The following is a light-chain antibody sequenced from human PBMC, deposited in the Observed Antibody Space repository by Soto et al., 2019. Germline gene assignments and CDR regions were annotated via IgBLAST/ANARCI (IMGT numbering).Light chain of an antibody. CDR1: QSITTY. J-gene: IGKJ1*01. V-gene: IGKV1-39*01. CDR2: AAS. Sequence: DIQMTQSPSSLSASVGDRVTISCRASQSITTYLHWYQHIRGRAPRLLISAASTLESEVPQRFSGRGSGTGFTLSISSLHPGDFATYYCLLTYSTPQTLGQGTKVEIK. CDR3: LLTYSTPQT.